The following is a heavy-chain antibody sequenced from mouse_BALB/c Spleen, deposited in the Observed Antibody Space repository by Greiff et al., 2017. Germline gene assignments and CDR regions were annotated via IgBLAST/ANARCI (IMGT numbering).Heavy chain of an antibody. J-gene: IGHJ2*01. D-gene: IGHD5-1*01. CDR3: ARSTYRHYFDY. Sequence: EVKLQESGPELVKPGASVKMSCKASGYTFTSYVMHWVKQKPGQGLEWIGYINPYNDGTKYNEKFKGKATLTSDKSSSTAYMELSSLTSEDSAVYYCARSTYRHYFDYWGQGTTLTVSS. CDR2: INPYNDGT. CDR1: GYTFTSYV. V-gene: IGHV1-14*01.